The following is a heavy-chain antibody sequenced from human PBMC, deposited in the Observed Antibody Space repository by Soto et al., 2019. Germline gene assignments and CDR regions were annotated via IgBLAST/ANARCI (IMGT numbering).Heavy chain of an antibody. CDR2: INHSGST. V-gene: IGHV4-39*07. CDR3: AVDGYCSGGSCYRFDY. D-gene: IGHD2-15*01. Sequence: WETLSHTWTVSCGSIRSGGYYWSWISQPPGKGLEWIGEINHSGSTNYNPSLKSRVTISVDTSKNQFSLKLSSVTAADTAVYYCAVDGYCSGGSCYRFDYWGQGTLVTVSS. CDR1: CGSIRSGGYY. J-gene: IGHJ4*02.